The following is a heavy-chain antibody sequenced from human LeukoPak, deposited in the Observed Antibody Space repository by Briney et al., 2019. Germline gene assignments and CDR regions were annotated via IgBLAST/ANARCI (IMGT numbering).Heavy chain of an antibody. CDR1: GFTFSSYE. CDR3: ARDGHGNFWRARRTYYMDV. CDR2: ISSTSSYI. V-gene: IGHV3-21*01. D-gene: IGHD3-3*01. J-gene: IGHJ6*03. Sequence: GGSLRLSCAASGFTFSSYEMNWVRQAPGEGLEWVSSISSTSSYIYYTDSVKGRFTISRDNAKNSLYLQMNSLRAEDTAVYYCARDGHGNFWRARRTYYMDVWGKGTTVTVSS.